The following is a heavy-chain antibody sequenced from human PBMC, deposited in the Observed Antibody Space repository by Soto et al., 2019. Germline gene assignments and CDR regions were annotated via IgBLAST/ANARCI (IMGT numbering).Heavy chain of an antibody. CDR2: ITSSSSYI. J-gene: IGHJ4*02. V-gene: IGHV3-21*01. CDR3: VRARSTDSRPDY. D-gene: IGHD3-22*01. CDR1: GFNFNNYA. Sequence: GGSLRLSCATSGFNFNNYAMSWVRQAPGERLEWVASITSSSSYIYYEDSLKGRFTISRDNAKNSLFLQLDSLRAEDTAVYFCVRARSTDSRPDYWGQGTLVTVSS.